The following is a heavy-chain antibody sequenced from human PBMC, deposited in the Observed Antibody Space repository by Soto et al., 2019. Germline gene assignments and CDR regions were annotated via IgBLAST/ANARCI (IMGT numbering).Heavy chain of an antibody. V-gene: IGHV3-15*07. CDR2: IKSKTDGGTT. CDR1: GFTFSNAW. J-gene: IGHJ6*02. CDR3: TTGLSSGWQVNYYYYGMDV. Sequence: GGSQRLSCAASGFTFSNAWMNWVRQAPGKGLEWVGRIKSKTDGGTTDYAAPVKGRFTISRDDSKNTLYLQMNSLKTEDTAVYYCTTGLSSGWQVNYYYYGMDVWGQGTTVTVSS. D-gene: IGHD6-19*01.